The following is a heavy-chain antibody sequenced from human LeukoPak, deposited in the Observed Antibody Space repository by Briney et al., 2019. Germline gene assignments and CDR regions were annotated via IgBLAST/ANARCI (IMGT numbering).Heavy chain of an antibody. J-gene: IGHJ4*02. CDR2: VRYDGSQK. CDR3: AKGGARLHSYYFDY. Sequence: GGSLRLSYAASGFTFSSYDMYWVRQAPGKGLDWVAFVRYDGSQKYYADSVKGRFTLSRDNSKNTLYLQMNSLRAEDTAVFYCAKGGARLHSYYFDYWGQGTLVTVSS. V-gene: IGHV3-30*02. CDR1: GFTFSSYD. D-gene: IGHD1-26*01.